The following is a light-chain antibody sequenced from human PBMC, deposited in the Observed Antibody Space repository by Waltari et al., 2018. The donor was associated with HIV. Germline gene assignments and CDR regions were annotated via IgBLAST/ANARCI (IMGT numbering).Light chain of an antibody. CDR3: QQYYSYPPWT. Sequence: AIRMTQSPSSFSTSTGDRVTITCRASQGISSYLDWYQQKPGKATKLLIYAASTLQSVVPSRFSGSGSGSNFTLTISCLQSEDFATYYCQQYYSYPPWTFGQGTKVEIK. CDR2: AAS. J-gene: IGKJ1*01. CDR1: QGISSY. V-gene: IGKV1-8*01.